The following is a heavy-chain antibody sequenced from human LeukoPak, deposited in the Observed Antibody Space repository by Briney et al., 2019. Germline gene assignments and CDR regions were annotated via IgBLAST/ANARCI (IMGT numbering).Heavy chain of an antibody. V-gene: IGHV1-46*01. CDR2: INPNGGSA. CDR1: GYTFTSYD. CDR3: ARDRVVIPAVNDAFDI. Sequence: VSVKVSCKASGYTFTSYDIHWVRQAPGQGLEWMGIINPNGGSATYAQKFQGRVTMTRDTSTSTVYMELSSLRSEDTAVYYCARDRVVIPAVNDAFDIWGQGTLVTVSS. J-gene: IGHJ3*02. D-gene: IGHD2-2*01.